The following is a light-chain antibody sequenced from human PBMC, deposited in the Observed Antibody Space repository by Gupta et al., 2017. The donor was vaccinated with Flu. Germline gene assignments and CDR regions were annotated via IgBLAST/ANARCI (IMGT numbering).Light chain of an antibody. V-gene: IGKV3-15*01. CDR2: GAS. CDR3: QLYNYWPPMHT. J-gene: IGKJ2*01. Sequence: NLSVSPGERIHFSCKPSENTRSNLAWYQQKPGQTPRLLIYGASTRATGITARFSGSGPATEFSLTISSRQSEDFGVYYCQLYNYWPPMHTFGQGTRLEIK. CDR1: ENTRSN.